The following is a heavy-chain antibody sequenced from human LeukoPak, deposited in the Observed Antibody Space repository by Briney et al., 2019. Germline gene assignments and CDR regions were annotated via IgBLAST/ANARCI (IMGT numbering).Heavy chain of an antibody. Sequence: GASVKVSCKASGYTFTSYGISWVRQAPGQGLEWMGWISAYNGNTNYAQKFQGRVTMTEDTSTDTAYMELSSLRSEDTAVYYCATILSDGGPIDYWGQGTLVTVSS. J-gene: IGHJ4*02. CDR3: ATILSDGGPIDY. V-gene: IGHV1-18*01. D-gene: IGHD1-14*01. CDR2: ISAYNGNT. CDR1: GYTFTSYG.